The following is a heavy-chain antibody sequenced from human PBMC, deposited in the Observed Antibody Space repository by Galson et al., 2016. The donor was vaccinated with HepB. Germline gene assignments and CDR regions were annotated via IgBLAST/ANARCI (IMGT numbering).Heavy chain of an antibody. V-gene: IGHV3-9*01. J-gene: IGHJ4*02. CDR1: GFTFDVYA. CDR3: ATDTSYSSSWFYFDY. D-gene: IGHD6-13*01. Sequence: SLRLSCAASGFTFDVYAMHWVRQAPGKGLEWVSGISWNSGRIGYADSVKGRFTISRDNAKNSLFLQMNSLRPEDTALYYCATDTSYSSSWFYFDYWGQGALVTVSS. CDR2: ISWNSGRI.